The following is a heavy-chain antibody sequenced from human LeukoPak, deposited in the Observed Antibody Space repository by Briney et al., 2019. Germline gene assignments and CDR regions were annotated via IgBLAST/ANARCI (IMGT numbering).Heavy chain of an antibody. CDR3: AKGITMIVVAKIDY. D-gene: IGHD3-22*01. CDR2: ISWNSGSI. CDR1: GFTFDDYA. V-gene: IGHV3-9*01. Sequence: GGSLRLSCAASGFTFDDYAMHWVRHAPGKGLEWVSGISWNSGSIGYADSVKGRFTISRDNAKNSLYLQMNSLRAEDTALYYCAKGITMIVVAKIDYWGQGTLVTVSS. J-gene: IGHJ4*02.